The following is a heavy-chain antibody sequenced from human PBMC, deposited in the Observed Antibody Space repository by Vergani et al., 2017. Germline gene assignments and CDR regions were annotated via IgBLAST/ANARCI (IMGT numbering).Heavy chain of an antibody. J-gene: IGHJ6*04. CDR1: GDSVSSNDAV. Sequence: QVQLQQSGPGLVKPLQTLSLTCAISGDSVSSNDAVWNWIRQSPSRGLEWLGRTYYRSKWYNDYAVSVKSRITISPDTSKNQFSLQLNSVTPEDTAVYYCARDVTYYNKIDHDGLEVWGKGTTVTVSS. CDR3: ARDVTYYNKIDHDGLEV. D-gene: IGHD3-10*01. CDR2: TYYRSKWYN. V-gene: IGHV6-1*01.